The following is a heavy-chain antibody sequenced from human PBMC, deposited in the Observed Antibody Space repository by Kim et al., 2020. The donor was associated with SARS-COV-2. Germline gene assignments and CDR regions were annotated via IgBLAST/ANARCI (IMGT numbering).Heavy chain of an antibody. J-gene: IGHJ6*02. CDR1: GFTFSSYG. CDR3: ARDSSLDVYYYGMDV. D-gene: IGHD6-6*01. Sequence: GGSLRLSCAASGFTFSSYGMHWVRQAPGKGLEWVAGIWYDGSNKYYADSVKGRFTITRDNSKNTLYLQMNSLRAEGTAVYYCARDSSLDVYYYGMDVWGQGNAVPVSS. V-gene: IGHV3-33*01. CDR2: IWYDGSNK.